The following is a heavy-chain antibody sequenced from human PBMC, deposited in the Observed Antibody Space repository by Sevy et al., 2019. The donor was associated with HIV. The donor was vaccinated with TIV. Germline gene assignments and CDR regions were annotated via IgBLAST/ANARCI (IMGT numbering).Heavy chain of an antibody. CDR2: IYPGDSHT. D-gene: IGHD2-15*01. CDR3: ATGCSDGSCYSAFDY. CDR1: GYSFTNYW. Sequence: GESLKISCTGSGYSFTNYWIAWVRQMPGKGLEWMGIIYPGDSHTRYSPSFEGQVSISADKAINTAYLQWRSLKASDTATYYCATGCSDGSCYSAFDYWGQGTLVTVSS. V-gene: IGHV5-51*01. J-gene: IGHJ4*02.